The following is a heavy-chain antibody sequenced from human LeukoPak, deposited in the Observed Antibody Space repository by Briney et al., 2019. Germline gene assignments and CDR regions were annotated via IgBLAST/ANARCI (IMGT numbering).Heavy chain of an antibody. J-gene: IGHJ4*02. CDR1: GGSISSSSYY. CDR3: AKEQWAYRSYYASSGYHDY. Sequence: SETLSLTCTVSGGSISSSSYYWGWIRQPPGKGLEWIGSIYYSGSTYYNPSLKSRVTISVDTSKNQFSLKLSSVTAADTAVYYCAKEQWAYRSYYASSGYHDYWGQGTLVTVSS. V-gene: IGHV4-39*07. CDR2: IYYSGST. D-gene: IGHD3-22*01.